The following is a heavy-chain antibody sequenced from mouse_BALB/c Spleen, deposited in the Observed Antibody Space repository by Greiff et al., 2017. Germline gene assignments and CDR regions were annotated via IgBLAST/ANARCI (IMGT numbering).Heavy chain of an antibody. CDR2: INPSTGYT. Sequence: VQLQQSGAELAKPGASVKMSCKASGYTFTSYWMHWVKQRPGQGLEWIGYINPSTGYTEYNQKFKDKATLTADKSSSTAYMQLSSLTSEDSAVYYCARGGNNYFDYWGQGTTLTVSS. V-gene: IGHV1-7*01. D-gene: IGHD2-1*01. CDR3: ARGGNNYFDY. CDR1: GYTFTSYW. J-gene: IGHJ2*01.